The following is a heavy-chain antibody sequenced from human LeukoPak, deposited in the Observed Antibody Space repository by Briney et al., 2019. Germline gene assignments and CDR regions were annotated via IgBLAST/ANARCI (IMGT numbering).Heavy chain of an antibody. V-gene: IGHV4-38-2*02. D-gene: IGHD2-21*01. CDR2: IYHSGST. J-gene: IGHJ4*02. CDR3: ARGNSDRFPPYMDY. CDR1: GYSISSGNY. Sequence: PSETLSLTCTVSGYSISSGNYWGWIRQSPGKGLERIGTIYHSGSTYYNPSLKSRVTISVDTSKNQISLRLSSVTAADTAIYYCARGNSDRFPPYMDYWGQGILVIVSS.